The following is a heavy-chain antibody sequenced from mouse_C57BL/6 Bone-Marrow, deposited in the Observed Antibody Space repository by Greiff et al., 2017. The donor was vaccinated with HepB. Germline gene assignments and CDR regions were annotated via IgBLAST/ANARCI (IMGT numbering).Heavy chain of an antibody. CDR2: INPSNGGT. V-gene: IGHV1-53*01. Sequence: QVQLKQPGTELVKPGASVKLSCKASGYTFTSYWMHWVKQRPGQGLEWIGNINPSNGGTNYNEKFKSKATLTVDKSSSTAYMQLSSLTSEDSAVYYCASPYYGSSHWYFDVWGTGTTVTVSS. CDR1: GYTFTSYW. CDR3: ASPYYGSSHWYFDV. D-gene: IGHD1-1*01. J-gene: IGHJ1*03.